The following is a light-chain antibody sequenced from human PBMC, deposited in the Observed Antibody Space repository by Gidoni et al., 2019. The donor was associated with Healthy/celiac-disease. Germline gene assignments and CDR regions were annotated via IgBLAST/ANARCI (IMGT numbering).Light chain of an antibody. V-gene: IGKV1-8*01. CDR3: QQYYSYPCS. J-gene: IGKJ2*04. CDR2: AAS. Sequence: AIRMTQSPSSFSASTGDRVTITCRASQGISSYLAWYQQKPGKAHKLLIYAASTLQSGVPSRFSGSGSGTDFTLTISCLQSEDFATYYCQQYYSYPCSFXXXTKLEIK. CDR1: QGISSY.